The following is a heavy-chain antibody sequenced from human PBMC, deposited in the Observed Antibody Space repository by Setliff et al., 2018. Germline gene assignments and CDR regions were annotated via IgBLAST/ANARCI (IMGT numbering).Heavy chain of an antibody. CDR1: GFTFSNAW. Sequence: PGGSLRLSCAASGFTFSNAWMSWVRQAPGKGLEWVGRIKSKAYGGTTEYAASVKGRFTISRDDSKSIAYLQMNSLKTEDTAVYYCTRGADYYDSSGYYFVYWGQGTLVTVSS. J-gene: IGHJ4*02. D-gene: IGHD3-22*01. CDR2: IKSKAYGGTT. V-gene: IGHV3-15*01. CDR3: TRGADYYDSSGYYFVY.